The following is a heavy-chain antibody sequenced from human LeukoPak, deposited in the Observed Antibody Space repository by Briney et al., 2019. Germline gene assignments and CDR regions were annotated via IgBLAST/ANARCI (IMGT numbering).Heavy chain of an antibody. J-gene: IGHJ5*02. CDR3: ARRYSSSWYVGFFDP. V-gene: IGHV4-59*08. CDR2: IYYSGST. D-gene: IGHD6-13*01. Sequence: SETLSLTCTVSGASIRNYYWSWIRQSPGKGLEWIGYIYYSGSTNYNPSLESRVDMSVDTSKNQFSLRLSSVTAADTAIYYCARRYSSSWYVGFFDPWGQGTLVTVSS. CDR1: GASIRNYY.